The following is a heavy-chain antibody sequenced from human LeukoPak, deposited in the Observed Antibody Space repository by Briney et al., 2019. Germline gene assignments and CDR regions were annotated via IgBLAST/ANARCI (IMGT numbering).Heavy chain of an antibody. V-gene: IGHV3-30*18. CDR3: AKAMYADYDSSDL. Sequence: GRSLILSCAASGFTFRSYGMHWVRQALGEGLEGVAVISRDGSNKYYADSVKGRFTISRDNSKNTMYLQMNSLRGEDTAVYYCAKAMYADYDSSDLWGQGTLVTVSS. J-gene: IGHJ4*02. CDR2: ISRDGSNK. CDR1: GFTFRSYG. D-gene: IGHD3-22*01.